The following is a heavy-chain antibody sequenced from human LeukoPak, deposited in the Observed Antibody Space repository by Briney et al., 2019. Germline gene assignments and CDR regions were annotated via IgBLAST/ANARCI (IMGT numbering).Heavy chain of an antibody. CDR1: GYTFISYG. D-gene: IGHD3-3*01. CDR2: ISAYNGNT. CDR3: ARVPTIFGVVITGRYGMDV. Sequence: ASVNVSCKASGYTFISYGISWVRQAPGQGLEWMGWISAYNGNTNYAQKLQGRVTMTTDTSTSTAYMELRSLRSDDTAVYYCARVPTIFGVVITGRYGMDVWGQATTVTVSS. J-gene: IGHJ6*02. V-gene: IGHV1-18*01.